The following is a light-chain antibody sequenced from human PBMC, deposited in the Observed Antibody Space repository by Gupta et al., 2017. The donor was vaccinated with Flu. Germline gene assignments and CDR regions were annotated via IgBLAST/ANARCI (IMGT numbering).Light chain of an antibody. CDR2: SNN. CDR1: SSNIGINT. CDR3: AAWDDRLSGRV. Sequence: QSVLTQPPSASGTPGQRVTISCSGSSSNIGINTVNWYQQVPGTAPKLLIYSNNQRPSGVPDRFSGSKSGTSASLAISGLQSEDEADYYCAAWDDRLSGRVFGGGTKLTVL. J-gene: IGLJ3*02. V-gene: IGLV1-44*01.